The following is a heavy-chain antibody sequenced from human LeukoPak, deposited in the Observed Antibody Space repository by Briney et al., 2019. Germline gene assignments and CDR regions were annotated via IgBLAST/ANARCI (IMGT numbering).Heavy chain of an antibody. CDR2: INPNSGGT. CDR1: GHSGYF. CDR3: ASQIIDTFDY. J-gene: IGHJ4*02. V-gene: IGHV1-2*02. Sequence: GASVTVSCKASGHSGYFMHWVRQAPGQGLEWMGWINPNSGGTKYAQKFQGRVTMTRDTSISTAYMELSRLRSDDTAVYYCASQIIDTFDYWGQGTLVTVSA.